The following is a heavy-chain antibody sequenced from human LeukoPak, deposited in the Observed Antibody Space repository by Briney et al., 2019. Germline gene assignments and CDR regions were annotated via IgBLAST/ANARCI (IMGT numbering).Heavy chain of an antibody. CDR1: GGTFSSYA. Sequence: GASVKVSCKASGGTFSSYAISWVRQAPGQGLEWMGGIIPIFGTANYAQKFQGRVTITADESTSTAYMELSSLRSEDTAVYYCARGYYDSSGYYVDWFDPWGQGTLVTVSS. V-gene: IGHV1-69*13. D-gene: IGHD3-22*01. CDR2: IIPIFGTA. CDR3: ARGYYDSSGYYVDWFDP. J-gene: IGHJ5*02.